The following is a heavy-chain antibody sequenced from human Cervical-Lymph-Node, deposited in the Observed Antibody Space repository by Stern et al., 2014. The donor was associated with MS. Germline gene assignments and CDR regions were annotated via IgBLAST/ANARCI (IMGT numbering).Heavy chain of an antibody. CDR2: IVVGSGYT. Sequence: MQLVESGPEVKQPGTSVKVSCKTSGFTFINSAMQWVRQAPGQRLEWIGWIVVGSGYTNYAHNFHERVTITRDMSTSTAYMELSSLRYEDTAVYYCAADLGPFTYYYYGMDVWGQGTTVTVSS. V-gene: IGHV1-58*02. CDR1: GFTFINSA. CDR3: AADLGPFTYYYYGMDV. J-gene: IGHJ6*02.